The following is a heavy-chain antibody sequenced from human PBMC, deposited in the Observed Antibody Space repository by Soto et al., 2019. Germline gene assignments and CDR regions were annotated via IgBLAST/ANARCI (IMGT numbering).Heavy chain of an antibody. CDR1: GFTFSTYT. V-gene: IGHV3-23*01. CDR3: AREVAVGLFDY. D-gene: IGHD6-19*01. CDR2: ISASGGST. Sequence: EVQILESGGGLIQPGESLRLSCAASGFTFSTYTMSWVRQAPEKGLEWVSSISASGGSTYHADSVKGRVTIFRDNSNNTLFLHMSRLRADDTAVYYCAREVAVGLFDYWGQGTLVTVSS. J-gene: IGHJ4*02.